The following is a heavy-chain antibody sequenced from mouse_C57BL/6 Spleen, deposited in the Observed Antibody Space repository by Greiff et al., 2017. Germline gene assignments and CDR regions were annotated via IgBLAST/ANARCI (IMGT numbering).Heavy chain of an antibody. D-gene: IGHD2-2*01. Sequence: VQLQQPGTELVKPGASVKLSCKASGYTFTSYWMHWVKQRPGQGLEWIGNINPSNGGTNYNEKLKSKATLTVDKSSSTAYMQLSSLTSEDSAVYYCARSGVTTGAMDYWGQGTSVTVSS. V-gene: IGHV1-53*01. J-gene: IGHJ4*01. CDR2: INPSNGGT. CDR1: GYTFTSYW. CDR3: ARSGVTTGAMDY.